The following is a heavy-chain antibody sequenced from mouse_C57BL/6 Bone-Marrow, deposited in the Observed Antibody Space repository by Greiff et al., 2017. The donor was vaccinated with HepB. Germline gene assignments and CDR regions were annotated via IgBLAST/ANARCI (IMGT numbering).Heavy chain of an antibody. CDR2: IYPRSGNT. V-gene: IGHV1-81*01. D-gene: IGHD2-4*01. CDR1: GYTFTSYG. J-gene: IGHJ3*01. CDR3: ARWDYDGAY. Sequence: VQLQESGAELARPGASVKLSCKASGYTFTSYGISWVKQRTGQGLEWIGEIYPRSGNTYYSEKFKGKATLTADKSSSTAYMELRSLTSEDSAVYFCARWDYDGAYWGQGTLVTVSA.